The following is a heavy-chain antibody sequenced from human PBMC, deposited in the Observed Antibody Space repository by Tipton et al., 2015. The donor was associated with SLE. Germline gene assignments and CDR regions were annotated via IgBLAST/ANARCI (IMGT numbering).Heavy chain of an antibody. CDR1: GFTFNNYA. CDR2: ISGSGGST. Sequence: SLRLSCTASGFTFNNYAMNWVRQAPGKGLEWVSGISGSGGSTYYADSVKGRFTISRDNSKNTLYLQMNSLKAEDTAVYYCAKDGIRQGGATTGYFDSWGQGTLVTVSS. CDR3: AKDGIRQGGATTGYFDS. J-gene: IGHJ4*02. D-gene: IGHD1-26*01. V-gene: IGHV3-23*01.